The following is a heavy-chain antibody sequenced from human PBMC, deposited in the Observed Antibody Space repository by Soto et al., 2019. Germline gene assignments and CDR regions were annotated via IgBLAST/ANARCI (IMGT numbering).Heavy chain of an antibody. CDR3: ARGGVTAMADNWFDP. D-gene: IGHD5-18*01. CDR2: IYYSGST. V-gene: IGHV4-31*03. J-gene: IGHJ5*02. Sequence: KPSETLSLTCTVSGGSISSGGYYWSWIRQHPGKGLEWIGYIYYSGSTYYNPSLKSRVTISVDTSKNQFSLKLSSVTAADTAVYYCARGGVTAMADNWFDPWGQGTLVTSPQ. CDR1: GGSISSGGYY.